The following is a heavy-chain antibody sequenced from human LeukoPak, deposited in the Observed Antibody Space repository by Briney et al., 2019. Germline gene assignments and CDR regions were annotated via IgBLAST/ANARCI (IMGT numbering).Heavy chain of an antibody. CDR1: GFTFSSYG. D-gene: IGHD2-21*02. CDR3: AKDACEGGDCFGWFDP. J-gene: IGHJ5*02. Sequence: PGGSLRLSCAASGFTFSSYGMSWVRQAPGKGLEWVSGIVGSDGSTYYADSVKGRFTISRDNSKNTLYLQMNSLGAEDTAVYYCAKDACEGGDCFGWFDPWGQGTLVTVSS. V-gene: IGHV3-23*01. CDR2: IVGSDGST.